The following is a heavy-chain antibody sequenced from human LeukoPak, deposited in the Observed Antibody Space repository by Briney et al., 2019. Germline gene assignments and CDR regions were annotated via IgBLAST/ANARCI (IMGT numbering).Heavy chain of an antibody. CDR2: ISYDGSNK. CDR3: ASRSGDSSGHLPRY. Sequence: PGRSLRLSCEASGFTFSSYGVHWVRQAPGKGLEWVAVISYDGSNKYYADSVKGRFTISRDNSKNTLYLQMNSLGAEDTAVYYCASRSGDSSGHLPRYWGQGTLVTVSS. CDR1: GFTFSSYG. D-gene: IGHD3-22*01. J-gene: IGHJ4*02. V-gene: IGHV3-30*03.